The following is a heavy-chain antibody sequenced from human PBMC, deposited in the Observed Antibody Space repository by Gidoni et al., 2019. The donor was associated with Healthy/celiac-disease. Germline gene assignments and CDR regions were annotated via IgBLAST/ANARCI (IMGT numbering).Heavy chain of an antibody. V-gene: IGHV3-23*01. Sequence: DSTYYADSVKGRFTISRDNSKNTLYLQMNSLRAEDTAVYYCAKPLRPMGYYYYYGMDVWGQGTTVTVSS. J-gene: IGHJ6*02. CDR2: DST. D-gene: IGHD6-6*01. CDR3: AKPLRPMGYYYYYGMDV.